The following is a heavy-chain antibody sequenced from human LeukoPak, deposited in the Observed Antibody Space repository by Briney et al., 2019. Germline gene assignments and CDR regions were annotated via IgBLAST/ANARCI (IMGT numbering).Heavy chain of an antibody. CDR3: ARGLGPAGETLGY. CDR1: GGALSGYY. J-gene: IGHJ4*02. D-gene: IGHD7-27*01. Sequence: PSETLSLTCTVYGGALSGYYWSWIRQPPGKGLDWIGEINHSEIPRYNPSLKSRVTISLDTSKNQFSLNLTSVTAADTALYYCARGLGPAGETLGYWGQGTLVTVS. V-gene: IGHV4-34*01. CDR2: INHSEIP.